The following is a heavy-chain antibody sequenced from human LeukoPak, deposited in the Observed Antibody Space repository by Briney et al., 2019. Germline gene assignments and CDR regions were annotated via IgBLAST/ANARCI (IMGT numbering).Heavy chain of an antibody. Sequence: ASVKASXKASGYTFTSYYMHWVRQAPGQGLEWMGIINPSGGSTSYAQKFQGRVTMTRDTSTSTVYMELSSLRSEDTAVYYCARATDYYDSSGPRGAFDIWGQGTMVTVSS. J-gene: IGHJ3*02. CDR2: INPSGGST. CDR1: GYTFTSYY. D-gene: IGHD3-22*01. CDR3: ARATDYYDSSGPRGAFDI. V-gene: IGHV1-46*01.